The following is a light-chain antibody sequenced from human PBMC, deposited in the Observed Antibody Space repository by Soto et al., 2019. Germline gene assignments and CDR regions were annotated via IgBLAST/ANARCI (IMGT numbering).Light chain of an antibody. CDR3: SSYTRGTTLV. CDR2: DVS. J-gene: IGLJ2*01. Sequence: QSALTQPASVSGSPGQSITISCTGTSSDVGGYNYVSWYQQHPGKAPKLMIYDVSNRPSGVSDRFSGSKSGNTASLTISGLRPGDEADNYCSSYTRGTTLVFGGGTKPTV. CDR1: SSDVGGYNY. V-gene: IGLV2-14*03.